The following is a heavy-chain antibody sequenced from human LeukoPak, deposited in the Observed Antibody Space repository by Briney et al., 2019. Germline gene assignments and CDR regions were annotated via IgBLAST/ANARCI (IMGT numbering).Heavy chain of an antibody. CDR3: AKGLWDYYGSGIMYYTMDV. V-gene: IGHV3-23*01. D-gene: IGHD3-10*01. J-gene: IGHJ6*02. Sequence: GGSLRLSCAASGFTFSSYAMSWVRQAPGKGLEWVSAISGSGGSTYYADSVKGRFTISRDNSKNTLYLQMNSLRAEDTALYYCAKGLWDYYGSGIMYYTMDVWGQGTMVTLSS. CDR2: ISGSGGST. CDR1: GFTFSSYA.